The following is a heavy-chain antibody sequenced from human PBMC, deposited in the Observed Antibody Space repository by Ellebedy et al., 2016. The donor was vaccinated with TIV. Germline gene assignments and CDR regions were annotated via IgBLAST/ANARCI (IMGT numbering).Heavy chain of an antibody. Sequence: PGGSLRLSCAASGFTFSTYPMNWVRQAPGKGREWVSIISANGGTTYYADSVKGRFTISRDNSKNTLCLQMSSLRAEDTAVYFCARRSTDFAFDSWGQGTLVTVSS. J-gene: IGHJ4*02. CDR3: ARRSTDFAFDS. CDR1: GFTFSTYP. V-gene: IGHV3-23*01. D-gene: IGHD2-8*02. CDR2: ISANGGTT.